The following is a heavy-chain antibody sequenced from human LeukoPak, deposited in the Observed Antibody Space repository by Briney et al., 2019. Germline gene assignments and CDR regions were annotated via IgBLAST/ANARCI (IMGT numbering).Heavy chain of an antibody. D-gene: IGHD6-6*01. CDR3: ARARWQLVPYFDS. CDR2: INPNSGDT. V-gene: IGHV1-2*02. J-gene: IGHJ4*02. CDR1: GYTFTDYY. Sequence: ASVKVSCKASGYTFTDYYMHWVRQAPGQGLEWMGWINPNSGDTNFAQKFQGRVAMTRDTSISTAYLELGSLRSDDTAVYFCARARWQLVPYFDSWGQPTLVTVSS.